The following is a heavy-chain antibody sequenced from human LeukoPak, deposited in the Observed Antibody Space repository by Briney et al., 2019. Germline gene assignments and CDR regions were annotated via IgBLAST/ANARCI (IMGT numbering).Heavy chain of an antibody. CDR1: GGSISSYY. CDR2: IYYSGST. D-gene: IGHD6-6*01. J-gene: IGHJ4*02. V-gene: IGHV4-59*01. Sequence: SETLSLTCTVSGGSISSYYWSWIRQPPGKGLEWIGYIYYSGSTNYNPSLKSRVTISVDTSKNQFSLKLGSVTAADTAVYYCARSASYAPFDYWGQGTLVTVSS. CDR3: ARSASYAPFDY.